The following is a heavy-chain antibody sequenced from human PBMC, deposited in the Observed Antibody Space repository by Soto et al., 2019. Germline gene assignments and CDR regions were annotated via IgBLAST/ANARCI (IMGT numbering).Heavy chain of an antibody. V-gene: IGHV1-69*13. Sequence: GASVKVSCKASGGTFSSYAISWVRQAPGQGLEWMGGIIPIFGTANYAQKFQGRVTITADESTSTVYMELSSLRSEDTAVYYCARDFHSITASVYYDSSGALDYWGQGTLVTVSS. CDR2: IIPIFGTA. J-gene: IGHJ4*02. D-gene: IGHD3-22*01. CDR3: ARDFHSITASVYYDSSGALDY. CDR1: GGTFSSYA.